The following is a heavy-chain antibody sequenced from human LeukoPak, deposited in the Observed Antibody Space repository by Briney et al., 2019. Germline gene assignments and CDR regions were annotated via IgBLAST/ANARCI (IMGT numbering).Heavy chain of an antibody. CDR1: GFTFSSYA. CDR3: APGGIAAAGGGWFDP. V-gene: IGHV3-23*01. D-gene: IGHD6-13*01. CDR2: ISGSGGST. Sequence: SGASLRLSCAASGFTFSSYAMSWVRQAPGKGLEWVSAISGSGGSTYYADPVKGRFTISRDNSKNTLYLQMNSLRAEDTAVYYCAPGGIAAAGGGWFDPWGQGTLVTVSS. J-gene: IGHJ5*02.